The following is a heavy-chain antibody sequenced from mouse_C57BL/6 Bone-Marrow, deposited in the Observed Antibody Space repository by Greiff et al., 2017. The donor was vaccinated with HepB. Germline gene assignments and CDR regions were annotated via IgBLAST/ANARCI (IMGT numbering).Heavy chain of an antibody. V-gene: IGHV2-2*01. Sequence: VQVVESGPGLVQPSQSLSITCTVSGFSFTSYGVHWVRQSPGKGLEWLGVIWSGGSTDYNAAFITRLSISKDNSKSQVFFKMNSLQADDTAIYYCASYYPPFAYWGQGTLVTVSA. J-gene: IGHJ3*01. D-gene: IGHD1-1*02. CDR2: IWSGGST. CDR1: GFSFTSYG. CDR3: ASYYPPFAY.